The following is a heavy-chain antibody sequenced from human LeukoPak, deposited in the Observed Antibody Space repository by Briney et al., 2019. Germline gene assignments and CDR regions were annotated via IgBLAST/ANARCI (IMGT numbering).Heavy chain of an antibody. CDR2: INHSGST. CDR3: ARGVAAAGPEFGY. V-gene: IGHV4-34*01. D-gene: IGHD6-13*01. Sequence: SETLSLTCAVYGGSFSGYYWSWIRQPPGKGLEWIGEINHSGSTNYNPSLKSRVTISVDTSKNQFSLKLSSVTAADTAVYYCARGVAAAGPEFGYRGQGTLVTVSS. J-gene: IGHJ4*02. CDR1: GGSFSGYY.